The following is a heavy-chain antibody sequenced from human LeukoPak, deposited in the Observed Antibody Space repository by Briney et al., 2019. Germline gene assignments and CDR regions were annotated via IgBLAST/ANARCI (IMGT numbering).Heavy chain of an antibody. CDR1: GGSITSYY. D-gene: IGHD4-23*01. J-gene: IGHJ4*02. Sequence: SETLSLTCTVSGGSITSYYRSWIRQSPGKGLEWIGYMYYSGSTKYNPSLKSRVTISVDTSKNQFSLKLSPVTAADTAVYYCARLPMAVTPHVDHWGQGTLVTVSS. CDR2: MYYSGST. CDR3: ARLPMAVTPHVDH. V-gene: IGHV4-59*01.